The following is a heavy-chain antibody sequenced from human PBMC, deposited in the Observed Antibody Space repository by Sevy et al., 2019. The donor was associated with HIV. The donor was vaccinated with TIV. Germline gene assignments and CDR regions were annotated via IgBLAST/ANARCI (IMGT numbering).Heavy chain of an antibody. CDR2: MNPNSGNT. D-gene: IGHD5-18*01. J-gene: IGHJ6*02. CDR1: GYTFTSYD. V-gene: IGHV1-8*01. CDR3: AEGFPVTAMVRYYHYGMDV. Sequence: ASVKVSCKASGYTFTSYDINWVRQATGQGLEWMGWMNPNSGNTGYAQKFQGRVTMTRNTSINTAYMELSSLRSEATAVYYCAEGFPVTAMVRYYHYGMDVLGQGATVTVS.